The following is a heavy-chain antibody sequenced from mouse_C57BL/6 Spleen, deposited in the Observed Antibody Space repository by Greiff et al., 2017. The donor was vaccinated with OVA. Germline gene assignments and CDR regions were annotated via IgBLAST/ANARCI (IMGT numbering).Heavy chain of an antibody. V-gene: IGHV1-82*01. Sequence: QVQLQQSGPELVKPGASVKISCKASGYAFSSSWMNWVKQRPGKGLEWIGRIYPGDGDTNYNGKFKGKATLTADKSSSTAYMQLSSLTSEDSAVYFCARTDYYGSSYEGYFDYWGQGTTLTVSS. CDR1: GYAFSSSW. D-gene: IGHD1-1*01. CDR3: ARTDYYGSSYEGYFDY. J-gene: IGHJ2*01. CDR2: IYPGDGDT.